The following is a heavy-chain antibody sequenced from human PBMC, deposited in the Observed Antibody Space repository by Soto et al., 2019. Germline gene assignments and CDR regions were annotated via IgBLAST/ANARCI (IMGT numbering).Heavy chain of an antibody. J-gene: IGHJ6*02. CDR2: FDPEDGET. Sequence: ASVKVSCKVSGYTLTELSMHWVRQAPGKGLEWMGGFDPEDGETIYAQKFQGRVTMTEDTSTDTAYMELSSLGSEDTAVYYCATSSDILTGYGMDVWGQGTTVTVSS. V-gene: IGHV1-24*01. CDR1: GYTLTELS. D-gene: IGHD3-9*01. CDR3: ATSSDILTGYGMDV.